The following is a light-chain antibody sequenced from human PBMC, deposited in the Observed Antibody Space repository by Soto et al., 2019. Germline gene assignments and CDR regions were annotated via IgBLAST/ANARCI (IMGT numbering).Light chain of an antibody. J-gene: IGLJ2*01. CDR1: RSDVGDYNY. CDR3: SSYAGSDNLDV. Sequence: QSALTQPPSASGSPGQSVTISCTGTRSDVGDYNYVSWYQQHPGKAPKLLIYEVTKRPSGVPDRFSGSKSANTASLTVSGLQAEDEADYYCSSYAGSDNLDVFGGGTKLTVL. V-gene: IGLV2-8*01. CDR2: EVT.